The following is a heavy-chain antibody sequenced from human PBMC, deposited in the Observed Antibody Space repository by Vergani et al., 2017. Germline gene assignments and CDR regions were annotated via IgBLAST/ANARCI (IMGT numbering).Heavy chain of an antibody. V-gene: IGHV3-7*01. CDR2: IKQDGSEK. Sequence: EVQLLESGGGLAQPGGSLRLSCAASGFTFSSYWMSWVRQAPGKGLEWVANIKQDGSEKYYVDSVKGRFTISRDNAKNSLYLQMNSLRAEDTAVYYCARDLAAAGYYYYGMDVWGQGTTVTVSS. J-gene: IGHJ6*02. CDR3: ARDLAAAGYYYYGMDV. D-gene: IGHD6-13*01. CDR1: GFTFSSYW.